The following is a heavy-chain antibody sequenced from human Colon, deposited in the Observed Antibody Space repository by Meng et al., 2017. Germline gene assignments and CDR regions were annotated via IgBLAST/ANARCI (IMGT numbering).Heavy chain of an antibody. Sequence: QVQLVQSGAEVKKPGASGKVSCKASGYTFTTYALHWVRQAPGQTLEWMGWINAGNGDTEYSQNFQGRVTLTRDTSASTAYMELTSLRSEDTAVYYCAREFGGLRSFEYWGRGTLVTVSS. V-gene: IGHV1-3*01. J-gene: IGHJ4*02. CDR3: AREFGGLRSFEY. D-gene: IGHD3-10*01. CDR2: INAGNGDT. CDR1: GYTFTTYA.